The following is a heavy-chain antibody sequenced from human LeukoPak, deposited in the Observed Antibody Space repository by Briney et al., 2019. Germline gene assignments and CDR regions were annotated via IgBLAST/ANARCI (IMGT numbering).Heavy chain of an antibody. D-gene: IGHD5-18*01. V-gene: IGHV3-9*01. J-gene: IGHJ4*02. CDR3: TKDSVAMVTTSDY. CDR1: GFTFHDYT. CDR2: ISWNSGII. Sequence: GGSLRLSCAAPGFTFHDYTMHWVRHAPGKGLEWVSGISWNSGIIGYADSVKGRFTTSRDNAKNSLYLQMNSLRPEDTALYYCTKDSVAMVTTSDYWGQGTLVTVSS.